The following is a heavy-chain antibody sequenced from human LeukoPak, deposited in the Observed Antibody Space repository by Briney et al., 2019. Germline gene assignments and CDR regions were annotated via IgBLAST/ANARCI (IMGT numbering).Heavy chain of an antibody. D-gene: IGHD1-7*01. CDR1: GFTFSSSW. CDR2: IKEDGSET. Sequence: QSGGSLRLSCAASGFTFSSSWMSWVRQAPGKGLEWVASIKEDGSETYYVDSVKGRFTISRDNAKNSLSLQMTSLRAEDTAVYYCARYRTNPNYWGQGTLVTVSS. CDR3: ARYRTNPNY. J-gene: IGHJ4*02. V-gene: IGHV3-7*01.